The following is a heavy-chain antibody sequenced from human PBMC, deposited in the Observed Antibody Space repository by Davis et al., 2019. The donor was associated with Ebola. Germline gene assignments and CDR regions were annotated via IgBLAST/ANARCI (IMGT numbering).Heavy chain of an antibody. Sequence: PSETLSLTCTVSGGSISSGDYYWSWIRQPPGKGLEWIGYIYYSGSTYYNPSLKSRVTISVDTSKNQFSLKLSSVTAADTAVYYCARWPGIAAAGNDYWGQGTLVTVSS. V-gene: IGHV4-30-4*08. J-gene: IGHJ4*02. CDR3: ARWPGIAAAGNDY. D-gene: IGHD6-13*01. CDR1: GGSISSGDYY. CDR2: IYYSGST.